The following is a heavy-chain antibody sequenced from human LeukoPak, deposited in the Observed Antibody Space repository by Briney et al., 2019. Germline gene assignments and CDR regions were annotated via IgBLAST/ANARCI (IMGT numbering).Heavy chain of an antibody. CDR3: ARVWGDTAMVDY. V-gene: IGHV1-2*02. D-gene: IGHD5-18*01. CDR1: GYTFTGYY. J-gene: IGHJ4*02. Sequence: ASVKVSFKASGYTFTGYYMRWVRQAPGQGLEWMGWINPNSGGTNYAQKFQGRVTMTRDTSIGTAYMELSRLRSDDTAVYYCARVWGDTAMVDYWGQGTLVTVSS. CDR2: INPNSGGT.